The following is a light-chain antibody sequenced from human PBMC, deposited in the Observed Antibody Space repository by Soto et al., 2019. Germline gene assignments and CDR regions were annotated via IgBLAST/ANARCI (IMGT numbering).Light chain of an antibody. CDR2: KAS. CDR1: QSFRSW. Sequence: DIQMTQFPSTLSASVGDRVTITCRASQSFRSWLPWYQQHPGKAPNLLIYKASSLPSGVPSRFSGSGYGKEFTLTIRSLQHDDIATYYCQQYDSYYTFGGGTKVQIK. CDR3: QQYDSYYT. J-gene: IGKJ4*01. V-gene: IGKV1-5*03.